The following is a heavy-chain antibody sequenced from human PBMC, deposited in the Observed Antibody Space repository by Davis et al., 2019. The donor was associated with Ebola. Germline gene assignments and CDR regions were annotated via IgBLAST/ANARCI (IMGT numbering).Heavy chain of an antibody. CDR3: AKDRHPLANNKIYYFDY. Sequence: GESLKISCSTSGFTFSSYAMSWVRQAPGKGPEWIAFISHDGRNIPYAGSVWGRFTISRDNSRNTVHLQMNSLRPEDTAVYYCAKDRHPLANNKIYYFDYWGQGTLVTVSS. D-gene: IGHD2/OR15-2a*01. CDR2: ISHDGRNI. V-gene: IGHV3-30*18. J-gene: IGHJ4*02. CDR1: GFTFSSYA.